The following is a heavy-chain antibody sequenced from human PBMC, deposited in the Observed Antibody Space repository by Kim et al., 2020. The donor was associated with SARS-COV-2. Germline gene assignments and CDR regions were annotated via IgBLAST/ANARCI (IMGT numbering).Heavy chain of an antibody. CDR2: IIPIFGTA. J-gene: IGHJ4*02. D-gene: IGHD3-10*01. CDR3: ASTPGGSGSYYFDY. Sequence: SVKVSCKASGGTFSSYAISWVRQAPGQGLEWMRGIIPIFGTANYAQKFQGRVTITADESTSTAYMELSSLRSEDTAVYYCASTPGGSGSYYFDYWGQGTLVTVSS. V-gene: IGHV1-69*13. CDR1: GGTFSSYA.